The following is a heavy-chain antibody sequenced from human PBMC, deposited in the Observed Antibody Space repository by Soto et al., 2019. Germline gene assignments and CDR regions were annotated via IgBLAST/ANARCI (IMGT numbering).Heavy chain of an antibody. CDR2: INPNNGGT. Sequence: ASVKVSCKASGSTFTGYYMHWVRQAPGQGLEWMGWINPNNGGTKYAQKFQGSVTMTRDTSISTAYMELSRLRSDDTAVYYCARASGVYDAFDIWGQGTMVTVSS. D-gene: IGHD4-17*01. CDR1: GSTFTGYY. V-gene: IGHV1-2*02. J-gene: IGHJ3*02. CDR3: ARASGVYDAFDI.